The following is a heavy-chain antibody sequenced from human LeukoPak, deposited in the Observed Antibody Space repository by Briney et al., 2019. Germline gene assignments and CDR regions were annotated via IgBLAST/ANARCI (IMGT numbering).Heavy chain of an antibody. J-gene: IGHJ4*02. Sequence: GGSLRLSCAASGFTFSSYAMHWVRQAPGKGLEYVSAISSNGGSTYYANSVKGRFTISRDNSKNTLYLQMGSLRAEDMAVYYCARRTSXTXDYWGQXXXVTV. CDR3: ARRTSXTXDY. CDR2: ISSNGGST. D-gene: IGHD3/OR15-3a*01. CDR1: GFTFSSYA. V-gene: IGHV3-64*01.